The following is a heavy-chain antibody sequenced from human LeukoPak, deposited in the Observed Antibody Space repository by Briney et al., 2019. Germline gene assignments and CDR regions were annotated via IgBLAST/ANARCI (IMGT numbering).Heavy chain of an antibody. Sequence: EASVTVSCKASGYRFTVYYMHWVRQAPGKGLEWMGWINPNNGGTHYAQKFLGRVTMTRYTSISTAYMELSRLTSDDTALYYCATLYCDYVTSDYWGQGTLVTVSP. CDR1: GYRFTVYY. J-gene: IGHJ4*02. CDR3: ATLYCDYVTSDY. D-gene: IGHD3-16*01. V-gene: IGHV1-2*02. CDR2: INPNNGGT.